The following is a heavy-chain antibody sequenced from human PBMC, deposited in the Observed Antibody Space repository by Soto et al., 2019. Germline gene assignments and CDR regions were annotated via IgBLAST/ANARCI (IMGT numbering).Heavy chain of an antibody. D-gene: IGHD2-21*02. CDR1: GFNFSNHW. Sequence: PGGSLRLSCAASGFNFSNHWMHWVRQRPAEGLVWVSRITSDGNSKAYAESVKGRFAISRDNAKNTLYLQMNGLTAEDTAVYYWARESGDWPLIWLDPWGQGTMVTVSS. V-gene: IGHV3-74*01. CDR3: ARESGDWPLIWLDP. J-gene: IGHJ5*02. CDR2: ITSDGNSK.